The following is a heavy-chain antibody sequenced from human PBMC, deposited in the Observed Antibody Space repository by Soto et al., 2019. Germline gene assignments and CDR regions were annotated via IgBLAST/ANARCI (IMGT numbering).Heavy chain of an antibody. J-gene: IGHJ4*02. CDR2: ISSSGGTP. D-gene: IGHD3-22*01. CDR3: AKGLYDNAGYYYSN. CDR1: EFTFSNYV. Sequence: GGSLRLSCAASEFTFSNYVMSWVRQAPGKGLEWVSSISSSGGTPYYGDSVKGRFIISRDNSRDTLYLQMHSLRAEDTAVYFCAKGLYDNAGYYYSNWGQGTLVTVSS. V-gene: IGHV3-23*01.